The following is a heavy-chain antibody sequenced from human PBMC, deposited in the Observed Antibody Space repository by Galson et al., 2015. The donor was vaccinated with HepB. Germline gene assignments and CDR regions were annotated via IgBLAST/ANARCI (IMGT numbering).Heavy chain of an antibody. CDR1: GFTFSSYE. V-gene: IGHV3-48*03. Sequence: SLRLSCAASGFTFSSYEMNWVRQAPGKGLEWVSYISSSGSTIYYADSVKDRFTISRDNAKNSLYLQMNSLRAEDTAVYYCARDGATVTFDYWGQGTLVTVSS. D-gene: IGHD4-17*01. CDR3: ARDGATVTFDY. CDR2: ISSSGSTI. J-gene: IGHJ4*02.